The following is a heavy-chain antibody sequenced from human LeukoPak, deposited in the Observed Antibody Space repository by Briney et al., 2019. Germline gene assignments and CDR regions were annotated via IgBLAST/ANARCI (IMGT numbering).Heavy chain of an antibody. Sequence: PGGSLRLSCADSGITLSNYGMSWVRQAPGKGLEWVAGISGSGGRTNYADSVKGRFTISRDSPKNTLYLQMNSLRAEDTAVYFCAKRGVVIRVVLVGFHKEAYYFDSWGQDALVTVSS. CDR1: GITLSNYG. J-gene: IGHJ4*02. CDR2: ISGSGGRT. CDR3: AKRGVVIRVVLVGFHKEAYYFDS. D-gene: IGHD3-10*01. V-gene: IGHV3-23*01.